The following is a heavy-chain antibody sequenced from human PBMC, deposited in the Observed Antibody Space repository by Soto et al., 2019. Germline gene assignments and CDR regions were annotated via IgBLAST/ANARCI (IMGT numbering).Heavy chain of an antibody. CDR1: GYSFTSYW. CDR3: ARQTEWYSSNQDDAFDI. D-gene: IGHD6-13*01. CDR2: IYPGDSDT. Sequence: PGESLKISCKGSGYSFTSYWIGWVRQMPGKGLEWMGIIYPGDSDTRYSPSFQGQVTISADKSISTAYLQWSSLKASDTAMYYCARQTEWYSSNQDDAFDIWGQGTMVTVSS. J-gene: IGHJ3*02. V-gene: IGHV5-51*01.